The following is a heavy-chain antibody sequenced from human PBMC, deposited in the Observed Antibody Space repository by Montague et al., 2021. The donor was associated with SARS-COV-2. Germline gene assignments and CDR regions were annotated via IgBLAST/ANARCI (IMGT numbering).Heavy chain of an antibody. D-gene: IGHD3-3*01. J-gene: IGHJ3*01. CDR2: INDRGSA. Sequence: SETLSLTCAVYGGSFSGYYWTWIRQPPGKGLEWVGEINDRGSANYNPSFESRLTMSVDTSKNQFSLRLKSVSAAGTAVYYCARGQVTIFGVLIMLPAAGAFDVWGQGTTVTVSS. CDR3: ARGQVTIFGVLIMLPAAGAFDV. V-gene: IGHV4-34*01. CDR1: GGSFSGYY.